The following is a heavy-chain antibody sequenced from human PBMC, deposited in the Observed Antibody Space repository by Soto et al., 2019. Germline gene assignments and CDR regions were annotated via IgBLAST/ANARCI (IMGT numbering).Heavy chain of an antibody. Sequence: ASVKVSCKASGGTFSSYAISWVRQAPGQGLEWMGGIIPIFGTANYAQKFQGRVTITADESTSTAYMELSSLRSEDTAVYYCARETSSDHNWFDPWGQGTLVTVSS. D-gene: IGHD6-19*01. J-gene: IGHJ5*02. CDR3: ARETSSDHNWFDP. CDR2: IIPIFGTA. V-gene: IGHV1-69*13. CDR1: GGTFSSYA.